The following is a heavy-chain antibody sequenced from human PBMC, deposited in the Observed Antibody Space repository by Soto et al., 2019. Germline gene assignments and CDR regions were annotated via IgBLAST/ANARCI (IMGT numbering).Heavy chain of an antibody. Sequence: QVQLVQSGAEVKKPGSSVKVSCKASGGTFSSYTISWVRQAPGQGLAWMGRIIPILGIANYAQKFQGRVTITADKSTSTAYMELSSLRSEDTAVYYCAIDHDYGDYVWYFDLWGRGTLVTVSS. V-gene: IGHV1-69*08. D-gene: IGHD4-17*01. CDR2: IIPILGIA. CDR1: GGTFSSYT. CDR3: AIDHDYGDYVWYFDL. J-gene: IGHJ2*01.